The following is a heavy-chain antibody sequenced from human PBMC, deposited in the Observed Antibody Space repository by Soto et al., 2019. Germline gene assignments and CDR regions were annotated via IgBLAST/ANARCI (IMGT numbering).Heavy chain of an antibody. Sequence: PGGSLKLSCAASGFTFSSYRMNWFRQAPWKGLEWVSSISSSSSYIYYADSVKGRFTISRDNAKNSLYLQMNSLRAEDTAVYYCARVPYAGTSFDYWGQGTLVTVSS. J-gene: IGHJ4*02. D-gene: IGHD1-1*01. CDR2: ISSSSSYI. V-gene: IGHV3-21*01. CDR3: ARVPYAGTSFDY. CDR1: GFTFSSYR.